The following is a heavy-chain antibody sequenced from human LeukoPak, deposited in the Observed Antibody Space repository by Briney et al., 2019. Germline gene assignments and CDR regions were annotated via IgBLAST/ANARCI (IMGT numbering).Heavy chain of an antibody. CDR1: GGTFSSYT. CDR2: IIPILGIA. Sequence: ASVKVSCKASGGTFSSYTISWVRQAPGQGLEWMGRIIPILGIANYAQKFQGRVTITADKSTSTAYMELSSLRSEDTAVYYCARGARWSYGKPFDYWGQGTLVTVSS. D-gene: IGHD5-18*01. J-gene: IGHJ4*02. V-gene: IGHV1-69*02. CDR3: ARGARWSYGKPFDY.